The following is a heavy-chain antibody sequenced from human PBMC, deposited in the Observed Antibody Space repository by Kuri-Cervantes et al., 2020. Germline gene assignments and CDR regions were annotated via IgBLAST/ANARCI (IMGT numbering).Heavy chain of an antibody. CDR3: ARDLRNYMDV. Sequence: SVKVSCKASGGTLISSTISWVRQAPGQGLEWMGGIIPIFGTANYAQKFQGRVTITADKSTSTAYMELSSLRSEDTAVYYCARDLRNYMDVWGKGTTVTVSS. CDR1: GGTLISST. CDR2: IIPIFGTA. J-gene: IGHJ6*03. V-gene: IGHV1-69*06.